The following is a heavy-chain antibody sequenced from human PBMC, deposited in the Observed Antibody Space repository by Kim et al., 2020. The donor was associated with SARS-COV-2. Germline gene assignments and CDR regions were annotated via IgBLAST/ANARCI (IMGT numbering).Heavy chain of an antibody. CDR1: GGSISGGGYY. D-gene: IGHD2-2*01. J-gene: IGHJ4*01. V-gene: IGHV4-31*03. Sequence: SETLSLTCTVSGGSISGGGYYWSWIRQHPGXXXEWXXXIYYSGSTYYNPSLKSRXXISGXXSKXXXSLXLSSGTAADTXXYYXXRWSXXVGXXXYWXXGTLXXVSS. CDR2: IYYSGST. CDR3: XRWSXXVGXXXY.